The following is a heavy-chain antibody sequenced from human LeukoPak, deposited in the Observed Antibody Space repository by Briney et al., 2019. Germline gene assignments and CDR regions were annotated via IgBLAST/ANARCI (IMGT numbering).Heavy chain of an antibody. D-gene: IGHD1-26*01. CDR1: GYTFTNFG. V-gene: IGHV1-18*01. CDR3: ARVEVGVTRGMTYYYYYMDV. CDR2: ISVYKGNT. J-gene: IGHJ6*03. Sequence: ASVKVSCKTSGYTFTNFGISWVRRAPGQGLEWMGWISVYKGNTNYAQKLQGRVTMTADTSTSTAYMELGSLSSDNTAVYYCARVEVGVTRGMTYYYYYMDVWGKGTTVTVSS.